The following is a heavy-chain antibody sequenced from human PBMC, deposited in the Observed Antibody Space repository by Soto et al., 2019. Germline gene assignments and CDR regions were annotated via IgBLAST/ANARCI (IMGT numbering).Heavy chain of an antibody. J-gene: IGHJ6*04. Sequence: SETLSLTCTVSGGSISSYYWSWIRQPPGKGLEWIGYIYYSGSTNYNPSLKSRVTISVDTSKNQFSLKLSSVTAADTAVYYCARLRLARRYPDVWGKGTTVTGSS. CDR3: ARLRLARRYPDV. D-gene: IGHD1-1*01. CDR1: GGSISSYY. V-gene: IGHV4-59*08. CDR2: IYYSGST.